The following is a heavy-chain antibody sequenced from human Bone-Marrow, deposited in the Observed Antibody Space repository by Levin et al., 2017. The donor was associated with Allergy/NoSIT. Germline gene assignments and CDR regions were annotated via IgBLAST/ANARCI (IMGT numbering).Heavy chain of an antibody. CDR2: IYHSGST. V-gene: IGHV4-38-2*02. CDR3: ARGPWDIVVVVAARYFDY. D-gene: IGHD2-15*01. Sequence: PSETLSLTCTVSGYSISSGYYWGWIRQPPGKGLEWIGSIYHSGSTYYNPSLKSRVTISVDTSKNQFSLKLSSVTAADTAVYYCARGPWDIVVVVAARYFDYWGQGTLVTVSS. CDR1: GYSISSGYY. J-gene: IGHJ4*02.